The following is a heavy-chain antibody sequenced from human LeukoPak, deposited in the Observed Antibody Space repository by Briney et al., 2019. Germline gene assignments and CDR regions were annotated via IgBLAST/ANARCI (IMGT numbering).Heavy chain of an antibody. Sequence: ASVXVSCKASGYTFTSYDINWVRQATGQGLEWMGWMNPNSGNTGYAQKFQGRVTMTRNTSISTAYMELSTLRSEDTAVYYCARGPSYVVTFGGVINWFDPWGQGTLVTVSS. CDR3: ARGPSYVVTFGGVINWFDP. CDR1: GYTFTSYD. V-gene: IGHV1-8*01. CDR2: MNPNSGNT. D-gene: IGHD3-16*01. J-gene: IGHJ5*02.